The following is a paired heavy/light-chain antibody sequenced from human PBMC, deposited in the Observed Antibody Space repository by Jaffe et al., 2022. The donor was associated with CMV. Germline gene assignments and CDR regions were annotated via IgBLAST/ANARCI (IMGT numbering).Heavy chain of an antibody. D-gene: IGHD3-3*01. CDR3: ARSNKPLRFLEWFHERGYQYFGMDV. CDR1: GGTFSSYA. Sequence: QVQLVQSGAEMKKPGSSVKVSCKASGGTFSSYAISWVRQAPGEGLEWMGGIIPSFGTAKYAQKFQGRVMITADESTSIAYMEVSSLRSEDTAVYYCARSNKPLRFLEWFHERGYQYFGMDVWGQGTTVTVSS. J-gene: IGHJ6*02. V-gene: IGHV1-69*01. CDR2: IIPSFGTA.
Light chain of an antibody. CDR3: QHRSNWPLT. J-gene: IGKJ4*01. V-gene: IGKV3-11*01. Sequence: EIVLTQSPATLSLSPGERATLSCRASQSVSSSLAWFQQKPGQAPRLLIYDASNRATGIPARFSGRGSGTDFTLTISRLDPEDFAVYYCQHRSNWPLTFGGGTRVEI. CDR2: DAS. CDR1: QSVSSS.